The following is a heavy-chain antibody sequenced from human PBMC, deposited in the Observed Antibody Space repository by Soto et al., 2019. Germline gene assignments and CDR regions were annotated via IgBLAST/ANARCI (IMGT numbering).Heavy chain of an antibody. CDR3: ARDGSVYQASGFDY. CDR1: GYTFTTYY. D-gene: IGHD3-22*01. V-gene: IGHV1-46*01. J-gene: IGHJ4*02. CDR2: INPSDGGT. Sequence: QVQLVQSGAEVKNPGASVKVSCKASGYTFTTYYIHWVRQAPGQGLEWMGMINPSDGGTTYAQKLQGRVTMTSDTSTTTVYMDLSSLRSEDTAVYYCARDGSVYQASGFDYWGQGTLVTVSS.